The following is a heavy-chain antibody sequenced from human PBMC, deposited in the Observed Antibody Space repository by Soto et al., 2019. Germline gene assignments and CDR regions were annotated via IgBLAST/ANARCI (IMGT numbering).Heavy chain of an antibody. D-gene: IGHD2-15*01. CDR1: GFTFSSYA. V-gene: IGHV3-64*01. J-gene: IGHJ6*03. CDR2: ISSNGGST. Sequence: GGSLRLSCAASGFTFSSYAMHWVRQAPGKGLEYVSAISSNGGSTYYANSVKGRFTISRDNSKNTLYLQMGSLRAEDMAVYYCARDGDIVVVVAGYMDVWGKGTTVTVSS. CDR3: ARDGDIVVVVAGYMDV.